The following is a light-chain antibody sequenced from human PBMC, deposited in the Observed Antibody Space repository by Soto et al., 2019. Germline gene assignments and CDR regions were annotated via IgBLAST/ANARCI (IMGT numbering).Light chain of an antibody. V-gene: IGKV2-28*01. Sequence: DIVMTQSPLSLPVTPGEPASISCRSSQSLLHSNGYNYLDWYLQKPGQSPQLPIYLGSNRASGVPDRFSGSGSGTDFTLKISRVEAEDVGVYYSTLPLQSWTVAQGTKANIK. CDR2: LGS. J-gene: IGKJ1*01. CDR1: QSLLHSNGYNY. CDR3: TLPLQSWT.